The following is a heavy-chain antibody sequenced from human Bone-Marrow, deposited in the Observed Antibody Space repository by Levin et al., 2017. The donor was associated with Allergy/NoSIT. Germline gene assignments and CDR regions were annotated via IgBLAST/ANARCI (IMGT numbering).Heavy chain of an antibody. CDR2: IKRKSDGGTA. CDR1: GFTFSNTW. J-gene: IGHJ1*01. D-gene: IGHD6-13*01. V-gene: IGHV3-15*07. Sequence: LSLTCAASGFTFSNTWMNWVRQAPGKGLEWVGHIKRKSDGGTADYAAPVKGRFTISRDDSKTTVSLQMNSLKTEDTAVYYCTTEAIGAAGHGDFQHWGQGALVTVSS. CDR3: TTEAIGAAGHGDFQH.